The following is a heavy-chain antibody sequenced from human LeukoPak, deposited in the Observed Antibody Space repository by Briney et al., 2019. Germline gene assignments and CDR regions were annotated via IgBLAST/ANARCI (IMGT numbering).Heavy chain of an antibody. CDR2: ISGSGGRT. J-gene: IGHJ4*02. D-gene: IGHD4-17*01. V-gene: IGHV3-23*01. CDR1: GFTFSSHA. CDR3: AKSRNGDYAQYFEY. Sequence: GRSLRLSCAASGFTFSSHAMIWVRQGPGKGLEWVSAISGSGGRTYYAESMKGRFTISRDNSKSTVYLQMNSLRVEDTAVYYCAKSRNGDYAQYFEYWGQGTLVTVSS.